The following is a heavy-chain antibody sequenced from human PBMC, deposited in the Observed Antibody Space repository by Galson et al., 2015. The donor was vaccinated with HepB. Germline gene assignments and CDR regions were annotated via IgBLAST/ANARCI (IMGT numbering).Heavy chain of an antibody. Sequence: SVKVSCKASGYTFTSYYMHWVRQAPGQGLEWMGIINPTTGRTTYAQNFQGRVTMTGDTSTSTAYMDLSSLRSEDTAVYYCSRDLGAASGYQYFGMHVWGQGTTVTVSS. V-gene: IGHV1-46*03. CDR3: SRDLGAASGYQYFGMHV. CDR2: INPTTGRT. D-gene: IGHD6-13*01. J-gene: IGHJ6*02. CDR1: GYTFTSYY.